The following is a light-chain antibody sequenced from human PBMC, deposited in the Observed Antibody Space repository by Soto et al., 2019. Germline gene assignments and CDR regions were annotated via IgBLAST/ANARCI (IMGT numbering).Light chain of an antibody. CDR3: CSYAGTYTYVV. V-gene: IGLV2-11*01. J-gene: IGLJ2*01. Sequence: QSVLTQPRSVSGSPGQSVTISCTGTSSDVGGYNFVSWYQHHPGKAPKVLIYDVSKRPSGVPDRFSGSKSGNTASLTISGPQAEDEADYHCCSYAGTYTYVVFGGGTKVTVL. CDR2: DVS. CDR1: SSDVGGYNF.